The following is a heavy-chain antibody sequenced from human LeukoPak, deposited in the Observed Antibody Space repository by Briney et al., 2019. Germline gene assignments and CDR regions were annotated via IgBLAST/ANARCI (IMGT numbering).Heavy chain of an antibody. CDR1: GYTFTGYY. D-gene: IGHD2-2*01. Sequence: ASVKVSRKASGYTFTGYYMHWVRQAPGQGLQWMGWINPNSGGTNYAQKFQGRVTMTRDTSISTAYMELSRLRSDDTAVYYCARAIVVVPAASFDYWGQGTLVTVSS. CDR2: INPNSGGT. CDR3: ARAIVVVPAASFDY. V-gene: IGHV1-2*02. J-gene: IGHJ4*02.